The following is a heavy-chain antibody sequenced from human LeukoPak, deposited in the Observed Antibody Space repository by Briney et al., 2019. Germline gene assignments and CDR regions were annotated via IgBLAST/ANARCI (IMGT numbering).Heavy chain of an antibody. Sequence: PGGSLRLSCATSGLTVRTSSMSWVRQAPGKGLEWVAVIYSSGSTYYADSVNGRCTISRDTSKSSMYLQMDHLRAEDTAVYYCASAREYCINSNCYEYFQDWGQGTLVTVSS. CDR3: ASAREYCINSNCYEYFQD. CDR1: GLTVRTSS. CDR2: IYSSGST. J-gene: IGHJ1*01. D-gene: IGHD2-2*01. V-gene: IGHV3-53*01.